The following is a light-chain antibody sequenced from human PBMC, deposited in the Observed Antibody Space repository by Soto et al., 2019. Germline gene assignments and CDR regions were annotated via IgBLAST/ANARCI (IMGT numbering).Light chain of an antibody. CDR3: QVWDSRTGHWG. CDR1: NIGSKA. J-gene: IGLJ3*02. Sequence: SYELTQPHSVSVATAQMARVTCGGNNIGSKAVHWYQQKPGQDPVVVIYSDSNRPSGIPERFSGSNPGNTATLTISRIEAGEEAGFSWQVWDSRTGHWGFRRGTKLTVL. CDR2: SDS. V-gene: IGLV3-12*02.